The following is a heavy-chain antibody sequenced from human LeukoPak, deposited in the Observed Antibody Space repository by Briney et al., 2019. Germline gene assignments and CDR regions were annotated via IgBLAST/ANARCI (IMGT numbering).Heavy chain of an antibody. D-gene: IGHD3-22*01. Sequence: PGGSLRLSCAASGFTFSSYVMNWVRQAPGKGLEWVSAISGSGDSTYYADSVKGRFTISRDNSKNTLYLQMNSLRAEDTAVYYCAKDHQGDGSMPHYWGQGTLVTVSS. CDR2: ISGSGDST. V-gene: IGHV3-23*01. CDR1: GFTFSSYV. J-gene: IGHJ4*02. CDR3: AKDHQGDGSMPHY.